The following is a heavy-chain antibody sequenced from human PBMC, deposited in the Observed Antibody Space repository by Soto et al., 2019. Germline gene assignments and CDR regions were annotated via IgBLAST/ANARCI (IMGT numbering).Heavy chain of an antibody. J-gene: IGHJ6*02. CDR1: GDSISSGNKY. CDR2: IYSSGST. CDR3: ARVPSPFDYYYAMDV. V-gene: IGHV4-30-4*01. D-gene: IGHD3-16*01. Sequence: SETLSLTCTVSGDSISSGNKYWSWLRQPPGKGLEWIGYIYSSGSTYYNPSLKSRLSISLHTSDNQFSLKFDSVTDADSAVYYCARVPSPFDYYYAMDVWGHGTTVTVSS.